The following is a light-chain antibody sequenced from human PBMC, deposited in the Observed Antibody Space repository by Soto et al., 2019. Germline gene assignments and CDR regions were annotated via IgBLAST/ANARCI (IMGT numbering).Light chain of an antibody. Sequence: QSVLTQPASVSGSPGQSITISCTGTSSDVGGYNYVSWYQQLPGKAPKLMIYDVSNRPSGVSNRFSGSKSGYTASLTISGLQAEDEADDYCSSYTSSSPLVFGTGTKLTVL. V-gene: IGLV2-14*01. J-gene: IGLJ1*01. CDR1: SSDVGGYNY. CDR2: DVS. CDR3: SSYTSSSPLV.